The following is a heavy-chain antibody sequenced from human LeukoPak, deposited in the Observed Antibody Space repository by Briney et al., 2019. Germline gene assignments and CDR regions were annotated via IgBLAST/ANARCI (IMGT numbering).Heavy chain of an antibody. V-gene: IGHV1-69*13. J-gene: IGHJ4*02. Sequence: SVKVSCKASGGTFSSYAISWVRQAPGQGLEWRGGIIPIFGTGNYAQKFQGRVTITADESTSPAYMELSSLRSEDTAVYYCARVGMDCGGDCYDYFDYWGQGTLVTVSS. CDR2: IIPIFGTG. CDR3: ARVGMDCGGDCYDYFDY. D-gene: IGHD2-21*02. CDR1: GGTFSSYA.